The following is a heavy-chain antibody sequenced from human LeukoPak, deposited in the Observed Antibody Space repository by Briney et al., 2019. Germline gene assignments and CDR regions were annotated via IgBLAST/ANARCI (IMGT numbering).Heavy chain of an antibody. V-gene: IGHV3-33*01. Sequence: PGGSLRLSCAASGFTFSNYGIHWVRQAPGKGLEWVAVIWYDGSNKYYADSVKGRFTISRDNSKNTLFLQMNSLRAEDTAVYYCARIYSNGWPDYWGQGTLVTVSS. CDR1: GFTFSNYG. J-gene: IGHJ4*02. CDR2: IWYDGSNK. CDR3: ARIYSNGWPDY. D-gene: IGHD6-19*01.